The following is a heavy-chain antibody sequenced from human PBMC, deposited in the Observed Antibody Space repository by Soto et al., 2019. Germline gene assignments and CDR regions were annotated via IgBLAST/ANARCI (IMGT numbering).Heavy chain of an antibody. Sequence: AGSLRLSCAASGFTFSSYAMSWVRQAPGKGLEWVSAISGSGGSTYYADSVKGRFTISRDNSKNTLYLQMNSLRAEDTAVYYCAKATYDSSGSPVGEFDYWGQGTLVTVSS. CDR1: GFTFSSYA. V-gene: IGHV3-23*01. CDR3: AKATYDSSGSPVGEFDY. J-gene: IGHJ4*02. CDR2: ISGSGGST. D-gene: IGHD3-22*01.